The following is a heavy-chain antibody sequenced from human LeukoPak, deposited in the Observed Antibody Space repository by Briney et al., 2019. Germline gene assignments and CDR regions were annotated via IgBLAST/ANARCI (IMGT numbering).Heavy chain of an antibody. J-gene: IGHJ4*02. CDR2: LSGSGRNT. D-gene: IGHD6-13*01. CDR1: GFTFNDYA. CDR3: ARVVIAAAGRRFDY. V-gene: IGHV3-23*01. Sequence: GGSLRLSCAAYGFTFNDYALSWVRQAPGKGLEWVASLSGSGRNTYYADSVKGRFTISRDNSKNTLYLQMNSLRAEDTAVYYCARVVIAAAGRRFDYWGQGTLVTVSS.